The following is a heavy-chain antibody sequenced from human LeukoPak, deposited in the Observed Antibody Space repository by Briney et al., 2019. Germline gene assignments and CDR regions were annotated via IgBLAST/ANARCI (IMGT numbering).Heavy chain of an antibody. CDR3: ARAPGLALTGTSYFEY. Sequence: PSQTLSLTCTVSGGSTSRGGYYWSWIRQYPGKGLEWIGNIYYSGSTYYNPSLKRRLTISVDTSKNQFSLNLTSVTAADTAVYYCARAPGLALTGTSYFEYWGQGTLATVSS. J-gene: IGHJ4*02. CDR1: GGSTSRGGYY. D-gene: IGHD6-13*01. CDR2: IYYSGST. V-gene: IGHV4-31*03.